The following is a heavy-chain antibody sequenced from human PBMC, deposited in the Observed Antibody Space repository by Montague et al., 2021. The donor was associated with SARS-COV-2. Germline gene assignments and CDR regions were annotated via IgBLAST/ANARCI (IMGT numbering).Heavy chain of an antibody. CDR3: AREFRTYGYGGQYWYFDL. Sequence: TLSLTCSVSGASISSANDYWTWIRQPAGKGLEWIGHISTSGSSSYNPSLKSRVTIILDTSKQQFSLKLSSVTAADTAVYYCAREFRTYGYGGQYWYFDLWGRGTLVTVSS. CDR2: ISTSGSS. CDR1: GASISSANDY. D-gene: IGHD3-10*01. V-gene: IGHV4-61*09. J-gene: IGHJ2*01.